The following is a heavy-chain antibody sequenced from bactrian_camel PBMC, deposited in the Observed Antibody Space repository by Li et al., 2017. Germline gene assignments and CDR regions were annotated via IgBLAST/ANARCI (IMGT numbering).Heavy chain of an antibody. D-gene: IGHD5*01. CDR1: GYNFNSAC. J-gene: IGHJ4*01. V-gene: IGHV3S1*01. Sequence: QVQLVESGGGSVQAGGSLRLSCKSSESGYNFNSACMSWFRQPSGKEREGVAALTYDGKTRYSDSVKGRFTVSKDNAKNTLYLQMNNLKPEDTAMYYCAADTILTPDDDDYANREYNYWGQGTQVTVS. CDR2: LTYDGKTR. CDR3: AADTILTPDDDDYANREYNY.